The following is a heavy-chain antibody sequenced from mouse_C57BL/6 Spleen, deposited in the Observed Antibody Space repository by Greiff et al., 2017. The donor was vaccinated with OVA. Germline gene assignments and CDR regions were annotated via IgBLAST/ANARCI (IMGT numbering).Heavy chain of an antibody. D-gene: IGHD1-1*01. V-gene: IGHV1-18*01. CDR1: GYTFTDYN. J-gene: IGHJ2*01. CDR2: INPNNGGT. CDR3: ARRSITTVVEGYYFDY. Sequence: EVKLQQSGPELVKPGASVKIPCKASGYTFTDYNMDWVKQSHGKSLEWIGDINPNNGGTIYNQKFKGKATLTVDKSSSTAYMELRSLTSEDTAVYYCARRSITTVVEGYYFDYWGQGTTLTVSS.